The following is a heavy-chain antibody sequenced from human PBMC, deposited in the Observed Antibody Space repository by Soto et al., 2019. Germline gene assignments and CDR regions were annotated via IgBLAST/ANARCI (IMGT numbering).Heavy chain of an antibody. J-gene: IGHJ4*02. Sequence: QVQLQESGPGLVTPSQTLSLTCTVSGGSISHADYYWTWIRHHRGKGLEWIGYIYCSGGTYYNPSLESRVTMSVDTSKNQFSLKLNSVTAADTAVYYCARAMVRGVLHYWGQGTLVTVSS. CDR2: IYCSGGT. CDR1: GGSISHADYY. CDR3: ARAMVRGVLHY. D-gene: IGHD3-10*01. V-gene: IGHV4-31*03.